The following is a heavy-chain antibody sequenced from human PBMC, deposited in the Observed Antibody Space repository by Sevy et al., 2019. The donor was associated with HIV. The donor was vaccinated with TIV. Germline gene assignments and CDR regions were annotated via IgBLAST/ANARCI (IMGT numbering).Heavy chain of an antibody. CDR3: AKLGYDSSGYYHPNRYYFDN. J-gene: IGHJ4*02. D-gene: IGHD3-22*01. CDR1: GFIFSTYG. V-gene: IGHV3-30*18. CDR2: ISYDGIDK. Sequence: GGSLRLSCAASGFIFSTYGFHWVRQAPGKGLEWVSLISYDGIDKHYPDSVKGRFTISRDNSKNTLYLQMNSLRGEDTAVYYCAKLGYDSSGYYHPNRYYFDNWGQGTLVTVSS.